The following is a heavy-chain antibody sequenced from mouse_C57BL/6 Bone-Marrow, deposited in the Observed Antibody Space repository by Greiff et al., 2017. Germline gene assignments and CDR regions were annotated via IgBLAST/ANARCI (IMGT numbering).Heavy chain of an antibody. D-gene: IGHD2-1*01. V-gene: IGHV1-64*01. Sequence: QVQLQQPGAELVKPGASVKLSCKASGYTFTSYWMHWVKQRPGQGLEWIGMIHPNSGSTNYNEKFKSKATLTVDKSSSTAYMQLSSLTSEDSAVYYCAIYYGNLAWFAYWGQGTLVTGSA. CDR2: IHPNSGST. CDR1: GYTFTSYW. CDR3: AIYYGNLAWFAY. J-gene: IGHJ3*01.